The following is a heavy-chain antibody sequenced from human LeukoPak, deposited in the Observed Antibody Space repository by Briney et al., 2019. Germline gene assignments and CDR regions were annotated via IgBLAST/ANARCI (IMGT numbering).Heavy chain of an antibody. V-gene: IGHV1-2*02. D-gene: IGHD1-26*01. CDR3: ARVGDLCYFDY. J-gene: IGHJ4*02. Sequence: ASVTVSCKASGYTFTVYYVHWVRQAPGQGLEWMGWINPNTGGTNYAHKFQGRVTMTRDMSISTAYMELSSLRSDDTAVYYCARVGDLCYFDYWGQGTLVTVSS. CDR1: GYTFTVYY. CDR2: INPNTGGT.